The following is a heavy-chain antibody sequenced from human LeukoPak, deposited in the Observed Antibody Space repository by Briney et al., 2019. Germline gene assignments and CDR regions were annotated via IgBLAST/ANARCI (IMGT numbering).Heavy chain of an antibody. D-gene: IGHD4-23*01. V-gene: IGHV3-74*01. CDR1: GFTFSTYW. J-gene: IGHJ4*02. CDR2: INTDGSST. CDR3: ARDETTVVTQFAY. Sequence: GGSLRLSCSAPGFTFSTYWMHWVRQAPGKGLVWVSRINTDGSSTNYADSVKGRFTISRDNAKNTLYLQMNSLRAEDTAVHYCARDETTVVTQFAYWGQGILVTISS.